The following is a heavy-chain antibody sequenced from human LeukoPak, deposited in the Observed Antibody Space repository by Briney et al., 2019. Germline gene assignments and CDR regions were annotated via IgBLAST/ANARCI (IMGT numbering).Heavy chain of an antibody. D-gene: IGHD2-2*01. Sequence: GASVKVSCKASGYTFTSYGISWVRQAPGQGLEWMGWISAYNGNTNYAQELQGRVTMTTDTSTSTAYMELRSLRSDDTAVYYCARGSDCSSTSCPNWFDPWGQGTLVTVSS. CDR2: ISAYNGNT. V-gene: IGHV1-18*01. CDR1: GYTFTSYG. J-gene: IGHJ5*02. CDR3: ARGSDCSSTSCPNWFDP.